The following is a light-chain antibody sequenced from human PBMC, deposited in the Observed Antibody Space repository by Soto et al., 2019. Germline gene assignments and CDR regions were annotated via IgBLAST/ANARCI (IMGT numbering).Light chain of an antibody. Sequence: QSALTQPASVSGSPGQSITISCTGTNSNLGDYNYVSWYQLYPGKAPRLIIYGVSYRPSGVSNRFSGSKSVNTASLTISGLQPEDEADYYCCSYTRSDGVFGGGTKLTVL. V-gene: IGLV2-14*01. CDR2: GVS. CDR1: NSNLGDYNY. CDR3: CSYTRSDGV. J-gene: IGLJ3*02.